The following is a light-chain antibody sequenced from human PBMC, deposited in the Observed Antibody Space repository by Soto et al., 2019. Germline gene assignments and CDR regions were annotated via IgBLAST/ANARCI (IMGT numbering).Light chain of an antibody. Sequence: EIVMTQSPVTLSVSPIERATLSCRASQSVSSQLAWYQQKRGQAPRVLIYAASTRATGIPARFTGSGSGTEFTLTIRSLQSEDSAVYFCQQYKEWPYTFGQGTKLEIK. CDR3: QQYKEWPYT. CDR1: QSVSSQ. CDR2: AAS. V-gene: IGKV3-15*01. J-gene: IGKJ2*01.